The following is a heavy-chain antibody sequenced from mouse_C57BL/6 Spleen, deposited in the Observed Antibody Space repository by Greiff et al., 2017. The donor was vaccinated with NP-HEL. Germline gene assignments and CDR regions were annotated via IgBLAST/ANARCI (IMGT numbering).Heavy chain of an antibody. CDR1: GYTFTSYG. CDR2: IYPRSGNT. V-gene: IGHV1-81*01. Sequence: VKLQESGAELARPGASVKLSCKASGYTFTSYGISWVKQRTGQGLEWIGEIYPRSGNTYYNEKFKGKATLTADKSSSTAYMELRSLTSEDSAVYFCAGSNYGYYAMDYWGQGTSVTVSS. D-gene: IGHD2-5*01. CDR3: AGSNYGYYAMDY. J-gene: IGHJ4*01.